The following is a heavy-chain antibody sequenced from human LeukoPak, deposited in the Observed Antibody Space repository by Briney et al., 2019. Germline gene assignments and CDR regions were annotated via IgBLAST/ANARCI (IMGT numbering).Heavy chain of an antibody. D-gene: IGHD6-25*01. CDR1: GFTFDDYA. J-gene: IGHJ6*03. Sequence: GGSLRLSCAASGFTFDDYAMHWVRQAPGKGLEWVSAISYSGGSTYYADSVKGRFTISRDNSKNTVYLQMNSLRAEDTAVYYCAKSGHYYYYYMDVWGKGTTVTISS. CDR3: AKSGHYYYYYMDV. CDR2: ISYSGGST. V-gene: IGHV3-23*01.